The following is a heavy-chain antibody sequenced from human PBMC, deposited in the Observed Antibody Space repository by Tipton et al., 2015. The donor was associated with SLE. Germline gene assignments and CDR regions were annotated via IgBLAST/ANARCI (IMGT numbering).Heavy chain of an antibody. V-gene: IGHV3-30*18. CDR2: ISYDGGKT. Sequence: SLRLSCAASGFTFSGHGMHWVRQAPGKGLERVALISYDGGKTYYTDSVKGRFTISRDNSKNTLYLQMNSLRGEDTAVYYCAKAGGDYYYMDVWGKGTTVTVSS. CDR3: AKAGGDYYYMDV. D-gene: IGHD1-26*01. J-gene: IGHJ6*03. CDR1: GFTFSGHG.